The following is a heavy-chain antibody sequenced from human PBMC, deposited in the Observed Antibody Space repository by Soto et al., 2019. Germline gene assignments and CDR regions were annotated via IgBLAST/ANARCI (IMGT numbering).Heavy chain of an antibody. Sequence: ASVKVSCKASGGTFSSYAISWVRQAPGQGFEWMGRISPKSGGTNYAQKFQGRVSMTWDTSLKTAYMELSSLMSEDTAVYYGARPPGYISDWYYFDLWGQGTQVTVSS. CDR3: ARPPGYISDWYYFDL. CDR1: GGTFSSYA. J-gene: IGHJ4*02. V-gene: IGHV1-2*02. CDR2: ISPKSGGT. D-gene: IGHD3-9*01.